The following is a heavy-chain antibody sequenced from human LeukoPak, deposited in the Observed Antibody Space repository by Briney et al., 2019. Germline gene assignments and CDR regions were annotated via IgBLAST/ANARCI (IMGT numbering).Heavy chain of an antibody. CDR1: GGSISGDRFY. J-gene: IGHJ4*02. D-gene: IGHD3-16*01. Sequence: SETLSLTCTVSGGSISGDRFYWTWVRQPAGKGLEWIGRIKSSNTNYNPSLKSRVSISLDTSTNQFSLKLSSLTAADTAVYYCARVPDWTYVPDYWGQGTLVTVSS. CDR3: ARVPDWTYVPDY. CDR2: IKSSNT. V-gene: IGHV4-61*02.